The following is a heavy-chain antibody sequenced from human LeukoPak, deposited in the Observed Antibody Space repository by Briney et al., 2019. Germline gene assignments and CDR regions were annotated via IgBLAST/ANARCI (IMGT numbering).Heavy chain of an antibody. CDR1: RFTFNSYA. CDR2: IYSGGST. Sequence: PGGPLRLSCTASRFTFNSYAMSWVRQAPGKGMEWVSVIYSGGSTYYADSVKGRFTISRDNSKNTLYLQMNSLRAEDTAVYYCAGSGWYKGVFDYWGQGTLVTVSS. D-gene: IGHD6-19*01. J-gene: IGHJ4*02. CDR3: AGSGWYKGVFDY. V-gene: IGHV3-23*03.